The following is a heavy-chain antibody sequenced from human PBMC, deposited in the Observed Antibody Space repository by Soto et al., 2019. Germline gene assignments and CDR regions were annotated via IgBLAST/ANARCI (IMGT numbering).Heavy chain of an antibody. J-gene: IGHJ5*02. D-gene: IGHD2-21*01. CDR3: SRGIKGGLDA. V-gene: IGHV3-30*03. Sequence: QVQLAESGGGLVQPGRSLRLSCATSGFVSNDYDIHWVRQAPGKGLAWLASISYDGRNKYYGDSVKGRFTISRDNSKNTLSLQINSLGAEDTAVYYCSRGIKGGLDAWGPGTLVTVSS. CDR1: GFVSNDYD. CDR2: ISYDGRNK.